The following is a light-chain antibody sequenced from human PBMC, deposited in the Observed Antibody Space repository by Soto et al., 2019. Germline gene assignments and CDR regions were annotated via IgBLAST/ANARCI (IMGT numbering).Light chain of an antibody. CDR2: EVS. CDR3: SSYAGSNSVV. V-gene: IGLV2-8*01. J-gene: IGLJ2*01. Sequence: QSVLTQPPSASGSPGQSVTISCTGTSSDVGGYNYVSWYQQHPGKAPKLMIYEVSKRPSGVPDRFSGSKSGNTASLTVSGLQAEAEADYYCSSYAGSNSVVFGGGTKVTVL. CDR1: SSDVGGYNY.